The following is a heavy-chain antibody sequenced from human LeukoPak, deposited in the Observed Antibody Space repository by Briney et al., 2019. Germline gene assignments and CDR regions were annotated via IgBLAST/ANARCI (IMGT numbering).Heavy chain of an antibody. V-gene: IGHV3-33*01. CDR2: IWYDGSNK. D-gene: IGHD3-10*01. CDR3: ARDPETSLVRGVGCYFDY. J-gene: IGHJ4*02. CDR1: GFTFSDYG. Sequence: PGGSLRLSCAASGFTFSDYGMHWVRQAPGKGLEWVAGIWYDGSNKKCADSVKGRFTISRDNSKNTLYLQMNTVRAEDTAVYYCARDPETSLVRGVGCYFDYWGEGALVTVSS.